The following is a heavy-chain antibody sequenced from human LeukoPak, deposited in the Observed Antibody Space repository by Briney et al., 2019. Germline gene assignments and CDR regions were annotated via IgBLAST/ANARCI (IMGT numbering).Heavy chain of an antibody. CDR2: IKSKADFGTT. V-gene: IGHV3-15*01. Sequence: GGSLRHSCEDPGLTFYDALLSWVPQAPGKGLEWVGLIKSKADFGTTDYAAPVKGRFTISRDDSKNIVYLHMSSLKAEDTAVYYCTTTSLGGQILNIWYFDFWGQGTPVTVSS. CDR1: GLTFYDAL. CDR3: TTTSLGGQILNIWYFDF. D-gene: IGHD2/OR15-2a*01. J-gene: IGHJ4*02.